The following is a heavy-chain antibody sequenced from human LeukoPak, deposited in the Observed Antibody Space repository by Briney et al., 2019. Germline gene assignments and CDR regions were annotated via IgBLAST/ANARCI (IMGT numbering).Heavy chain of an antibody. V-gene: IGHV4-59*08. J-gene: IGHJ6*01. Sequence: MASETLSLTCTVSGGSISSYYWSWIRQPPGKGLEWIGYIYYSGSTNYNPSLKSRVNISVDTSKNQFSLKLSSVTAADTAVYYCAGMTTLGYYYYGMDVWGQGTTVTVSS. D-gene: IGHD4-11*01. CDR2: IYYSGST. CDR3: AGMTTLGYYYYGMDV. CDR1: GGSISSYY.